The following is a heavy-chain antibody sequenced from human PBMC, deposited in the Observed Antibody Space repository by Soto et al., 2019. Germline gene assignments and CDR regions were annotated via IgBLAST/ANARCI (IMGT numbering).Heavy chain of an antibody. CDR2: INHSGST. CDR3: ASGRRY. CDR1: GGSFSGYY. Sequence: QVQLQQWGAGLLKPSETLSLTCAVYGGSFSGYYWSWIRQPPGKGLEWIGQINHSGSTNYNPSLKSRVTISVDTRKNQFSLKRSSVTAARTAVCYCASGRRYWGQGNLVPVSS. V-gene: IGHV4-34*01. J-gene: IGHJ4*02.